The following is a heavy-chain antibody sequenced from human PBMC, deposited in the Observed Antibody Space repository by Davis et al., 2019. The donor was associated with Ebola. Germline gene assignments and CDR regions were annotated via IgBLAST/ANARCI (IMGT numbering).Heavy chain of an antibody. V-gene: IGHV3-23*01. J-gene: IGHJ4*02. Sequence: PGGSLRLSCAASGFTSSSYWMHWVRQVPGKGLEWVSAISGSGGSTYYADSVKGRFTISRDNAKNSLYLQMNSLRAEDTALYYCAKDYSPAAAECFDYWGQGTLVTVSS. CDR3: AKDYSPAAAECFDY. CDR1: GFTSSSYW. CDR2: ISGSGGST. D-gene: IGHD6-13*01.